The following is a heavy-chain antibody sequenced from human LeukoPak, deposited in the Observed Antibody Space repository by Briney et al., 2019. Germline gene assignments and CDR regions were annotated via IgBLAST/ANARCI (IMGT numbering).Heavy chain of an antibody. D-gene: IGHD6-13*01. V-gene: IGHV3-23*01. Sequence: GGSLRLSCAASGFIFSSYAMSWVRQAPGKGLEWVSVISGSGGTTYYADSVKGRFTISRDNSKSTLYLQMNSLRAEDTAVYYCAKGNGKAATGNVVDYWGQGTLVTISS. J-gene: IGHJ4*02. CDR2: ISGSGGTT. CDR1: GFIFSSYA. CDR3: AKGNGKAATGNVVDY.